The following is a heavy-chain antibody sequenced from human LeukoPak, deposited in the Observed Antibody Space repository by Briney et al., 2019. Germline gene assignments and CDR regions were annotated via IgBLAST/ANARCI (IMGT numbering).Heavy chain of an antibody. CDR1: GYTFTGYY. J-gene: IGHJ4*02. Sequence: ASVKVSCKASGYTFTGYYMHWVRQAPGQGLEWMGWINPNSGGTNYAQKLQGRVTVTRDTSISTAYMDLSRLTSDDTAVYYCAREVAAGAWDYWGQGTLVTVSS. D-gene: IGHD6-13*01. V-gene: IGHV1-2*02. CDR2: INPNSGGT. CDR3: AREVAAGAWDY.